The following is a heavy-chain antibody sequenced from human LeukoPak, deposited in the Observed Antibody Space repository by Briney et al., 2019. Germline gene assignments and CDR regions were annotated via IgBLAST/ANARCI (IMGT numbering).Heavy chain of an antibody. Sequence: SGGSLRLSCAASGFTFSSNGMSWVRKAPGKGLEWVSSISGSGGKTYYADSVKGRFTISRDNSKSTMYLQMNSLRAEDTAVYHCAKTNGYYDLWGQGTLVIVSS. CDR1: GFTFSSNG. CDR2: ISGSGGKT. D-gene: IGHD3-22*01. V-gene: IGHV3-23*01. J-gene: IGHJ4*02. CDR3: AKTNGYYDL.